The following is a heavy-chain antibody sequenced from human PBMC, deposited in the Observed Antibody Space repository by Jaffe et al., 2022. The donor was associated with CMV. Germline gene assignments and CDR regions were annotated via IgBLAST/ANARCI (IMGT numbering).Heavy chain of an antibody. J-gene: IGHJ4*02. CDR1: GFTFSSYG. D-gene: IGHD2-15*01. CDR2: ISYDGSNK. V-gene: IGHV3-30*18. Sequence: QVQLVESGGGVVQPGRSLRLSCAASGFTFSSYGMHWVRQAPGKGLEWVAVISYDGSNKYYADSVKGRFTISRDNSKNTLYLQMNSLRAEDTAVYYCAKGWRARSPIDYWGQGTLVTVSS. CDR3: AKGWRARSPIDY.